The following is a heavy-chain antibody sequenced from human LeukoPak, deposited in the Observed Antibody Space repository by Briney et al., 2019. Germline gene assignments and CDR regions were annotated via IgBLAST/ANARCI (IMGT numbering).Heavy chain of an antibody. CDR2: ISNSGRNT. D-gene: IGHD2-21*02. V-gene: IGHV3-23*01. J-gene: IGHJ4*02. Sequence: GGSLRLSCAASGFTFSSYTMSWVRQAPGKGLEWVSTISNSGRNTFYTDSVKGRFTISRDNSKNTLYLQMNSLRAGDTAVYSCARARGYCAADCSRYAFDYWGQETLVTVCS. CDR3: ARARGYCAADCSRYAFDY. CDR1: GFTFSSYT.